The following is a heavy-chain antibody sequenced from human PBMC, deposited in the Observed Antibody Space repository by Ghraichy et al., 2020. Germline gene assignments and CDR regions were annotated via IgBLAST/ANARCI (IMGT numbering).Heavy chain of an antibody. D-gene: IGHD3-22*01. CDR3: ARVSYYYDSSGHLYFDL. CDR1: GXTVSSNY. Sequence: GGSLRLSCAASGXTVSSNYMSWVRQAPGKGLEXVSVIYSGGSTYYADSVKGRFTISRDNSKNTLYLQMNSLRAEDTAVYYCARVSYYYDSSGHLYFDLWGRGTLVTVSS. V-gene: IGHV3-66*01. CDR2: IYSGGST. J-gene: IGHJ2*01.